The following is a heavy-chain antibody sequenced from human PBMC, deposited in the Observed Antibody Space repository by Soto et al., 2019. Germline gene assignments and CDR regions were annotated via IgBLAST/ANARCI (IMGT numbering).Heavy chain of an antibody. V-gene: IGHV4-34*01. CDR2: INHSGST. CDR1: GGSFSGYY. Sequence: SETLSLTCAVYGGSFSGYYWSWIRQPPGKGLEWIGEINHSGSTNYNPSLKSRVTISVDTSKNQFSLKLSSVTAADTAVYYCAPLPRVKRSDVDYWGQGTLVTVSS. D-gene: IGHD1-1*01. CDR3: APLPRVKRSDVDY. J-gene: IGHJ4*02.